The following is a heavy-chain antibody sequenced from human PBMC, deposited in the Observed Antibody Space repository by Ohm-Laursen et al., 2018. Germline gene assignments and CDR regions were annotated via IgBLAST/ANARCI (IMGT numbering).Heavy chain of an antibody. Sequence: GASVKVSCKASGYTFTGYYMHWVRQAPGQGLEWMGWINPNSGDTNYAQKFQGRVTMTRDTSISAAYMELSRLRSDDTAVYYCATLPRGYPPYYYYYGMDVWGQGTTVTVSS. V-gene: IGHV1-2*02. CDR1: GYTFTGYY. CDR3: ATLPRGYPPYYYYYGMDV. D-gene: IGHD5-12*01. CDR2: INPNSGDT. J-gene: IGHJ6*02.